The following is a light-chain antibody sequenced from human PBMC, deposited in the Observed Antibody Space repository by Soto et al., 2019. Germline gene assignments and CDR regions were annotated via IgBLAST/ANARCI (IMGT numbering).Light chain of an antibody. J-gene: IGLJ1*01. CDR3: SSYTSSSSYV. CDR1: SSDVGGYNY. V-gene: IGLV2-14*01. CDR2: DVS. Sequence: QSALTQPASVSGSPGQSITISCTGTSSDVGGYNYVSWYQQHPGKAPKLMIYDVSNRPSGVSNRFSGSKSGNTASLTISGPQAEDEAEYDCSSYTSSSSYVFGTGTKLTVL.